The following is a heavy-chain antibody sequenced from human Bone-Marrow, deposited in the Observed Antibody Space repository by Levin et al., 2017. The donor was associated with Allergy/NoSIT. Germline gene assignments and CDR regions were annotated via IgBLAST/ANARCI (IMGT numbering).Heavy chain of an antibody. Sequence: GGSLRLSCAASGFTFSSYSMNWVRQAPGKGLEWVSYISSSSSTIYYADSVKGRFTISRDNAKNSLYLQMNSLRDEDTAVYYCARDPPGGCSGGSCYYYDGMDVWGQGTTVTVSS. CDR1: GFTFSSYS. CDR3: ARDPPGGCSGGSCYYYDGMDV. V-gene: IGHV3-48*02. D-gene: IGHD2-15*01. J-gene: IGHJ6*02. CDR2: ISSSSSTI.